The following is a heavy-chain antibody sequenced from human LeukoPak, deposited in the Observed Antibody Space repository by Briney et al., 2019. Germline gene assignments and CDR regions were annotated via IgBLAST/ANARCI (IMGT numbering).Heavy chain of an antibody. CDR2: IYYSGTT. D-gene: IGHD4/OR15-4a*01. V-gene: IGHV4-59*01. CDR3: AREDPQTKVPEGMDV. CDR1: GGSITHYY. J-gene: IGHJ6*02. Sequence: SETLSLTCTVSGGSITHYYWSWIRQPPGKGLEWIGYIYYSGTTNYNPSFKSRVTISVDTSKNRFSLKLNSVTAADTAVYYCAREDPQTKVPEGMDVWGQGTTVTVSS.